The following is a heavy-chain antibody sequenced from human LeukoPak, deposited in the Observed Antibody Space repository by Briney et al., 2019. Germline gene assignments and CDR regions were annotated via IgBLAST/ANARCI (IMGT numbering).Heavy chain of an antibody. Sequence: GGSLRLSCAASGFSFSSNWMHWVRQAPGKGLVWVSRISIDGGDTVYADSVKGRLTVSRDNAKDTLYLQMNSLRVEDTAVYYCARGPYYAAGSFDYWGQGTLVTVSS. CDR2: ISIDGGDT. D-gene: IGHD3-10*01. V-gene: IGHV3-74*01. CDR3: ARGPYYAAGSFDY. J-gene: IGHJ4*02. CDR1: GFSFSSNW.